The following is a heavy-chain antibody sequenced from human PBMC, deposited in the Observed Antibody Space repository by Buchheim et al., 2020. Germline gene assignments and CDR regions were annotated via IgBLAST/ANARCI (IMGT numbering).Heavy chain of an antibody. V-gene: IGHV4-4*02. CDR1: GDSISSRDW. Sequence: QVQLQESGPGLVKTSGTLSLTCAVSGDSISSRDWWSWVRQPPGKGLEWIGEIYHGGGTNYNPSLKRRVTISVDTSRKQSSLKLSSVTAADTAVYYCARNGPYNLDNWGQGT. CDR2: IYHGGGT. CDR3: ARNGPYNLDN. J-gene: IGHJ4*02. D-gene: IGHD1-14*01.